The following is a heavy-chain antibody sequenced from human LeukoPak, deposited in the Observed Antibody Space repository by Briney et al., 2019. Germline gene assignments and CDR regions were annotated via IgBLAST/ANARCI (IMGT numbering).Heavy chain of an antibody. V-gene: IGHV3-23*01. CDR3: AKMQGYFDY. CDR2: VTGGGDTT. J-gene: IGHJ4*02. CDR1: GFTFSSYG. Sequence: PGGSLRLSCAASGFTFSSYGMSWVRQAPGKGLEWVSAVTGGGDTTYYADSVRGRFTISRDNSKNTLYLQMNSLGAEDTAVYYCAKMQGYFDYWGQGTLVTVSS.